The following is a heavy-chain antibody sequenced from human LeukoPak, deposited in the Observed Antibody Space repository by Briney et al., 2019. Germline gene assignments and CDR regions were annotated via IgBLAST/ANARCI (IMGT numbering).Heavy chain of an antibody. CDR2: INHSGST. V-gene: IGHV4-34*01. CDR1: GGSFSGYY. D-gene: IGHD3-3*02. CDR3: ARDSINDAFDI. Sequence: SETLSLTCAVYGGSFSGYYWSWIRQPPGKGLEWIGEINHSGSTNYNPSLKSRVTISVDTSKNQFSLKLSSVAAADTAVYYCARDSINDAFDIWGQGTMVTVSS. J-gene: IGHJ3*02.